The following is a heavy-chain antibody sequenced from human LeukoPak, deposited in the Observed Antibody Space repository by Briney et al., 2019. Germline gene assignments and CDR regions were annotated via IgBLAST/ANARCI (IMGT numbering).Heavy chain of an antibody. Sequence: AGGSLRLSCAASGFTVSSNYMSWVRQAPGKGLEWVAFIRYDGSNKYYADSVKGRFTISRDNSKNTLYLQMNSLRAEDTAVYYCARGGTGHYYASGTYYQSYYFDYWGQGSLVTVSS. J-gene: IGHJ4*02. CDR1: GFTVSSNY. V-gene: IGHV3-30*02. CDR3: ARGGTGHYYASGTYYQSYYFDY. D-gene: IGHD3-10*01. CDR2: IRYDGSNK.